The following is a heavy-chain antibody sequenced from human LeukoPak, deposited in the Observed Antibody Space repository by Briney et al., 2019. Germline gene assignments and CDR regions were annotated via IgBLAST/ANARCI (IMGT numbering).Heavy chain of an antibody. J-gene: IGHJ4*02. Sequence: GGSLRLSCAASGFTFSNAWMSWVRQAPGKGLEWVGRIKSKTDGGTTDYAAPVKGRFTISRDDSKNTLYLQMNSLKTEDTAVYYCAKRDYGSGSYPFDYWGQGTLVTVSS. D-gene: IGHD3-10*01. CDR3: AKRDYGSGSYPFDY. CDR2: IKSKTDGGTT. CDR1: GFTFSNAW. V-gene: IGHV3-15*01.